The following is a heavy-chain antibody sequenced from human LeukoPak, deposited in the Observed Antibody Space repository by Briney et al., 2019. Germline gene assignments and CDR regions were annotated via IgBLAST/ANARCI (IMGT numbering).Heavy chain of an antibody. J-gene: IGHJ4*02. D-gene: IGHD6-13*01. CDR3: AREFYSSWPY. CDR2: ISDSGGNT. Sequence: GGSLRLSCAASGFTFNTYAMSWVRQAPRERLQWVSGISDSGGNTYYADSVRGRFTISRDNSKNTLYLQKNSLRAEDTAVYYCAREFYSSWPYWGQGTLVTVSS. V-gene: IGHV3-23*01. CDR1: GFTFNTYA.